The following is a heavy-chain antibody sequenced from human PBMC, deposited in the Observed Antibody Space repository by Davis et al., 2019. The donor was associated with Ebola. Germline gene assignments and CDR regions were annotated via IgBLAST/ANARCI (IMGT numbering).Heavy chain of an antibody. CDR2: ISSDGTNT. CDR1: GFTFSSYW. V-gene: IGHV3-74*01. CDR3: SRGPVFDY. J-gene: IGHJ4*02. Sequence: PGGSLRLSCAASGFTFSSYWMHWVRQAPGKGLVWVSRISSDGTNTDYADSVKGRFTISRDNAKNTLYLQMNSLRAEDTAVYYCSRGPVFDYWGQGALVTVSS.